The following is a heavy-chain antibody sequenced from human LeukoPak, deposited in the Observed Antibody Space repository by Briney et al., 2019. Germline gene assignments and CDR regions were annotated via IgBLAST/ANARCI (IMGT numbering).Heavy chain of an antibody. CDR1: GGSISSTTYY. CDR3: ARRNYYYGMDV. Sequence: PSETLSLTCIVSGGSISSTTYYWGWIRQPPGKRLEWIGSIYYSGNTYYNPSLKSRVTISVDTSKNQFSLNLTSVTAADTAVYYCARRNYYYGMDVWGQGTTVTVSS. V-gene: IGHV4-39*01. J-gene: IGHJ6*02. CDR2: IYYSGNT.